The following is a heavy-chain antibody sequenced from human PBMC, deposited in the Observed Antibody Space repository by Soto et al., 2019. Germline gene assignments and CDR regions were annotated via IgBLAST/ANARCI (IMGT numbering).Heavy chain of an antibody. V-gene: IGHV1-69*08. Sequence: QVQLVQSGAEVKKPGSSVKVSCKASGGTFSRYSITWVRQAPGHGLEWIGRIIPIFGIPTYAQKFQGRVTFTADEYTSTAYMELSSLRSDDTAVYYCAREDSDRETGLVPAAIDGMDVWGQGTTVTVSS. CDR1: GGTFSRYS. CDR2: IIPIFGIP. D-gene: IGHD2-2*01. J-gene: IGHJ6*02. CDR3: AREDSDRETGLVPAAIDGMDV.